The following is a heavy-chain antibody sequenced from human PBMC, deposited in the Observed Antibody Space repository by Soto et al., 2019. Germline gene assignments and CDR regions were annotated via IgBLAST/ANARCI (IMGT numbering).Heavy chain of an antibody. J-gene: IGHJ4*02. CDR3: ARAPYYYDSSGYYPDD. V-gene: IGHV3-30-3*01. CDR1: GFTFSSYA. CDR2: ISYDGSNK. Sequence: QVQLVESGGGAVQPGRSLRLSCAASGFTFSSYAMHWVRQAPGKGLEWVAVISYDGSNKYYADSVKGRFTISRDKSKNTLYLQMNSLRAEDTAVYYCARAPYYYDSSGYYPDDWGQGTLVTVSS. D-gene: IGHD3-22*01.